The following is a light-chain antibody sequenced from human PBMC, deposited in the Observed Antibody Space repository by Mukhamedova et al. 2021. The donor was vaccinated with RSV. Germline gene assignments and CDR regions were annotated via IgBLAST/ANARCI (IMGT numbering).Light chain of an antibody. CDR2: SAS. J-gene: IGKJ2*01. V-gene: IGKV1-39*01. CDR3: QQTYSPPHT. Sequence: WYQRRVHGKAPKLLIYSASTLQSGVPSRFSGSGSGTVFTLTINSLQPEDFATLHCQQTYSPPHTFGQGTKLEIK.